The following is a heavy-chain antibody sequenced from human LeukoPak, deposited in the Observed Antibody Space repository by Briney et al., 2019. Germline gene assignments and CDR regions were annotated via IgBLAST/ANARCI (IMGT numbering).Heavy chain of an antibody. CDR3: ARDLTYCTSPDKCFRSFDL. J-gene: IGHJ2*01. CDR1: GGTFSSYG. V-gene: IGHV1-69*06. CDR2: IIPFFGRA. D-gene: IGHD2-8*01. Sequence: ASVKVSCKASGGTFSSYGISWVRQAPGQGLEWMGGIIPFFGRADYAQKFQGRVTITADKSTSTAYMELSSLRSDDSAIYYCARDLTYCTSPDKCFRSFDLWGRGTLVTVSS.